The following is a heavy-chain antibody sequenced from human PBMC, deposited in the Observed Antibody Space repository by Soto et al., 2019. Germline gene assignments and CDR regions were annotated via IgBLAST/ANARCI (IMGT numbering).Heavy chain of an antibody. Sequence: RASVKVSCKASGFAFSHHSIHWVLQAPGQRLEWMGWINSDTGYTKYSQKFQARLTITWDSSAKTAYMELSSLQSEDTAVYYCVRGKEAGVWFDPWGQGTLVTVSS. CDR2: INSDTGYT. D-gene: IGHD3-10*01. V-gene: IGHV1-3*04. CDR3: VRGKEAGVWFDP. CDR1: GFAFSHHS. J-gene: IGHJ5*02.